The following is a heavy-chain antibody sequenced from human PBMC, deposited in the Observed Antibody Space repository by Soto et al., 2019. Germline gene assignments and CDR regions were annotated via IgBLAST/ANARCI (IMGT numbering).Heavy chain of an antibody. V-gene: IGHV3-33*01. D-gene: IGHD5-18*01. CDR2: IWYDGSNK. J-gene: IGHJ4*02. CDR3: ARAVGGYSYEDYFDY. Sequence: QVQLVESGGGVVQPGRSLRLSCAASGFTFSNYGMHWVRQAPGKGLDWVAVIWYDGSNKYYADSVKGRFSISRDNSKNTLYLQMNSLRAEDTAVYYCARAVGGYSYEDYFDYWGQGTLVTVSS. CDR1: GFTFSNYG.